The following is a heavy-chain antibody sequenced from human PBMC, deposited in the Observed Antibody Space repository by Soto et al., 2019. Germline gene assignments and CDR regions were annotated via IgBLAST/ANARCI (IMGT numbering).Heavy chain of an antibody. CDR3: ARGSLSCSGGSCYSGSNYFDY. J-gene: IGHJ4*02. Sequence: QVQLVQSGAEVKKPGASVKVSCKASGYTFTGYYMHWVRQAPGQGLEWMGWINPNSGGTNYAQKFQGWVTMIRDTSISTAYMELSRLRSDDTAVYYCARGSLSCSGGSCYSGSNYFDYWGQGTLVTVSS. V-gene: IGHV1-2*04. CDR1: GYTFTGYY. D-gene: IGHD2-15*01. CDR2: INPNSGGT.